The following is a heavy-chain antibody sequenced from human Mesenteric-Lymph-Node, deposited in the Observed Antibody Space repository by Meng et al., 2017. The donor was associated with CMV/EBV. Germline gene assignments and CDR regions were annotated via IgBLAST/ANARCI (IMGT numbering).Heavy chain of an antibody. CDR1: GGSISNSRYF. J-gene: IGHJ5*02. CDR2: IYYSGGTT. V-gene: IGHV4-39*07. CDR3: ARDSSGTYSNYVWFDP. D-gene: IGHD4-11*01. Sequence: SETLSLTCTVSGGSISNSRYFWGWIRQPPGKGLEWIGSIYYSGGTTYYTPSLKSRVTMSVDTSKNQFSLRVTSVTAADTAVYYCARDSSGTYSNYVWFDPWGQGTLVTVSS.